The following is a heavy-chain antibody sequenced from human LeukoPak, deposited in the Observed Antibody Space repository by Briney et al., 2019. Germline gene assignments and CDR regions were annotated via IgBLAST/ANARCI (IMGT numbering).Heavy chain of an antibody. CDR2: IQQDGSEK. J-gene: IGHJ5*02. Sequence: GGSLRLSCAASGFTFSRNWMNWVRQAPGKGLEWVANIQQDGSEKYYVDSVKGRFTISRDNAKNSLYLQMNSLRAEDTAVYYCARDQKGNYYDSSGYYYINWFDPWGQGTLVTVSS. CDR1: GFTFSRNW. D-gene: IGHD3-22*01. CDR3: ARDQKGNYYDSSGYYYINWFDP. V-gene: IGHV3-7*01.